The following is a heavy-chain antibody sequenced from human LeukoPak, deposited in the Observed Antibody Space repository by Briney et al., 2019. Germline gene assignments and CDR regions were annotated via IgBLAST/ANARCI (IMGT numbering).Heavy chain of an antibody. D-gene: IGHD3-3*01. Sequence: GRSLRLSCAASGFTFSRYGMHWVRQAPGKGLEWVAVISYDGSKKGYADSVKGRFTISRDNSKNTLYLQMNSLRDEDTAVYYCAKDQFMEWLFYFDYWGQGTLVTVSS. CDR2: ISYDGSKK. J-gene: IGHJ4*02. CDR3: AKDQFMEWLFYFDY. CDR1: GFTFSRYG. V-gene: IGHV3-30*18.